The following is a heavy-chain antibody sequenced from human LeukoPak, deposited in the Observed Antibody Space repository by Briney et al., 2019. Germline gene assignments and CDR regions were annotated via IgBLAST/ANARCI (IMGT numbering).Heavy chain of an antibody. D-gene: IGHD1-26*01. V-gene: IGHV3-7*05. J-gene: IGHJ4*02. Sequence: GGSLRLSCAASGFTFISYWMRWVRQAPGKGLEWVASISQDGSEKYYVDSVKGRFTISRDNAKNSLYLQMNSLRADDTAVYYCARARGGSNSDYWGQGTLVTVSS. CDR2: ISQDGSEK. CDR3: ARARGGSNSDY. CDR1: GFTFISYW.